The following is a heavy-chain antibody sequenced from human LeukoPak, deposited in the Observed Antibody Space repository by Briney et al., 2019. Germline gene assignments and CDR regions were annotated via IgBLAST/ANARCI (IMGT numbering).Heavy chain of an antibody. V-gene: IGHV3-23*01. CDR3: ANSKDFTFDY. CDR2: ISASGDST. Sequence: AGGSLRLSCAASGFTFSSYTMNWVRQAPGKGLEWVSTISASGDSTYHADSVKGRFTISRDKSKNALYLHMNSLRAEDTAIYYCANSKDFTFDYWGQGTLVTVSS. J-gene: IGHJ4*02. D-gene: IGHD3/OR15-3a*01. CDR1: GFTFSSYT.